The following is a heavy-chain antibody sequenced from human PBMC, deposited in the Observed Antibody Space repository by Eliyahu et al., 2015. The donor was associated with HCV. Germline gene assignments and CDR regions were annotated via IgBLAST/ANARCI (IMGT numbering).Heavy chain of an antibody. CDR2: IYWDDDK. Sequence: QITLKESGPTLVKPTQTLTLTCTFSGFSLSTSGVGVGWIRQPPGKALEWLALIYWDDDKRYSPSLKSRLTITKDTSKNQVVLTMTNMDPVDTATYYCAHRGTEEMATIYFDYWGQGTLVTVSS. D-gene: IGHD5-24*01. J-gene: IGHJ4*02. V-gene: IGHV2-5*02. CDR1: GFSLSTSGVG. CDR3: AHRGTEEMATIYFDY.